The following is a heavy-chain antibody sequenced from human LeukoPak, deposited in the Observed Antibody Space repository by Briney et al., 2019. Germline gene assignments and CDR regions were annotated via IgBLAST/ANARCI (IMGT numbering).Heavy chain of an antibody. CDR1: GFTFDDYA. V-gene: IGHV3-43D*03. D-gene: IGHD1-26*01. Sequence: GGSLRLSCAASGFTFDDYAMHWVRQAPGKGLEWVSLISWDGGSTYYADSVKGRFTISRDNSKNSLYLQMNSLRAEDTALCYCAKAFSAVLLSLANWGQGTLVTVSS. CDR2: ISWDGGST. CDR3: AKAFSAVLLSLAN. J-gene: IGHJ4*02.